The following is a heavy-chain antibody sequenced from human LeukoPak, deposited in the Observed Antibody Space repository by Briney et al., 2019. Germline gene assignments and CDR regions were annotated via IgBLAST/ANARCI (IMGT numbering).Heavy chain of an antibody. Sequence: GGSLRLSCAASGFTFSNAWMSWVRQAPGKGLEWVGRIKSKTDGGTTDYAAPVKGRFTISRDDSKNTLYLQMNSLKTEDTAVYYCTTDSRYNGNYPRSDYWGQGTLVTVSS. D-gene: IGHD1-7*01. CDR2: IKSKTDGGTT. V-gene: IGHV3-15*01. J-gene: IGHJ4*02. CDR1: GFTFSNAW. CDR3: TTDSRYNGNYPRSDY.